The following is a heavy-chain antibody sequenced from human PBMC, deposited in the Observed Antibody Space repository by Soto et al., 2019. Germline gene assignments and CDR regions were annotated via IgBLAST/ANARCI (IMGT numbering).Heavy chain of an antibody. D-gene: IGHD7-27*01. CDR3: ARPNRNYYYYGMDV. CDR1: GFTFSSYA. J-gene: IGHJ6*01. Sequence: QVQLVESGGGVVQPGRSLRLSCAASGFTFSSYAMHWVRQAPGKGLEWVAVISYDGSNKYYADSVKGRFTISRDNSKNTLYLQMNRLRAEDTAVYYCARPNRNYYYYGMDVW. V-gene: IGHV3-30-3*01. CDR2: ISYDGSNK.